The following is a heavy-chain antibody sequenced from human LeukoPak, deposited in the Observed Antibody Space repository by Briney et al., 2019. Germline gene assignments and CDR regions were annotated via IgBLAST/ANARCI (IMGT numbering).Heavy chain of an antibody. Sequence: GGSLRLSCAASGFTFRSYGMHWVRQAPGKGLEWVAVIWYDGSNKYYADSVKGRFTISRDNSKNTLYLQMNSLRAEDTAVYYCARAITMIVVVGFGYWGQGTLVTVSS. D-gene: IGHD3-22*01. J-gene: IGHJ4*02. CDR3: ARAITMIVVVGFGY. CDR2: IWYDGSNK. CDR1: GFTFRSYG. V-gene: IGHV3-33*01.